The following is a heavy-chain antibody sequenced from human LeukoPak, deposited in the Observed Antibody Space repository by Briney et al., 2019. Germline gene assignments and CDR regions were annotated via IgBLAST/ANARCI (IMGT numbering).Heavy chain of an antibody. CDR1: GYTFTSYD. CDR2: MNPNSGNT. Sequence: EASVKVSCKASGYTFTSYDINWVRQATGQGLEWMGWMNPNSGNTGYAQKFQGRVTMTRNTSISTAYMELSSLRSEDTAVYYCARGWLADTTVVTPYNYWGQGTLVTVSS. J-gene: IGHJ4*02. V-gene: IGHV1-8*01. CDR3: ARGWLADTTVVTPYNY. D-gene: IGHD4-23*01.